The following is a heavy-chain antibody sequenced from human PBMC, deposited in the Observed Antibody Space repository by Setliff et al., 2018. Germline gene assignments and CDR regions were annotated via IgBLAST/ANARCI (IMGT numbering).Heavy chain of an antibody. CDR3: ARGRRFGEYWFDP. CDR2: INAGNGHT. V-gene: IGHV1-3*03. D-gene: IGHD3-10*01. CDR1: GYTFTTYA. Sequence: ASVKVSCKASGYTFTTYAIHWVRQAPGQRLEWMGWINAGNGHTKYSQEFQGRVTISGDTAASTAYMQLSSLRSEDTAVYYCARGRRFGEYWFDPWGQGTLVTVSS. J-gene: IGHJ5*02.